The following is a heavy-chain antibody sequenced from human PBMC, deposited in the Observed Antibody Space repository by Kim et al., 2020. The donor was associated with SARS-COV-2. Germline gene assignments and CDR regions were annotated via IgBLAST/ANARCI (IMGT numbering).Heavy chain of an antibody. CDR3: ARRSTSSSCFSFDY. V-gene: IGHV6-1*01. J-gene: IGHJ4*02. D-gene: IGHD6-19*01. Sequence: AVSVQSRITINPDTSETQFSLQLSSVTPEDTAVYYCARRSTSSSCFSFDYWGQGALVTVSS.